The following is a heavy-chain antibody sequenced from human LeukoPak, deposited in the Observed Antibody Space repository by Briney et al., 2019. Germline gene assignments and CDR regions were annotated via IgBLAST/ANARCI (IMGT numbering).Heavy chain of an antibody. CDR1: GFTFSNYW. J-gene: IGHJ4*02. CDR3: ARALGFDY. V-gene: IGHV4-59*01. Sequence: GSLRLSCVVSGFTFSNYWMSWIRQPPGKGLEWIGYIYYSGSTNYNPSLKSRVTISVDTSKNQFSLKLSSVTAADTAVYYCARALGFDYWGQGTLVTVSS. D-gene: IGHD7-27*01. CDR2: IYYSGST.